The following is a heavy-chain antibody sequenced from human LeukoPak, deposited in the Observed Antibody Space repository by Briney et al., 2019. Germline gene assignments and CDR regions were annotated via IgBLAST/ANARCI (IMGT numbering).Heavy chain of an antibody. CDR2: VYHSGST. Sequence: SETLSLTCTVSGHSISSGYYWGWIRQPPGKGLEWIGSVYHSGSTYYNPSLKSRVTISVDTSKKQFSLKLSSVTAADTAVYYCARGRRWDIVVVVAATSRACWFDPWGQGTLVTVSS. CDR3: ARGRRWDIVVVVAATSRACWFDP. V-gene: IGHV4-38-2*02. CDR1: GHSISSGYY. D-gene: IGHD2-15*01. J-gene: IGHJ5*02.